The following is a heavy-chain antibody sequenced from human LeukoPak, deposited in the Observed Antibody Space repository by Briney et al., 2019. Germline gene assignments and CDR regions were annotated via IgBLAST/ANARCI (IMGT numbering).Heavy chain of an antibody. V-gene: IGHV3-7*01. CDR2: INQDGSEK. J-gene: IGHJ4*02. CDR3: TRMAWRSRPFDY. Sequence: GGSLRLSCAASGFTFSSYWMSWVRQAPGKGLEWVANINQDGSEKYYVDSVKGRFTISRDNARNSLYLQMNSLGVDDTAVYYCTRMAWRSRPFDYWGQGTLVTVSS. D-gene: IGHD2-2*01. CDR1: GFTFSSYW.